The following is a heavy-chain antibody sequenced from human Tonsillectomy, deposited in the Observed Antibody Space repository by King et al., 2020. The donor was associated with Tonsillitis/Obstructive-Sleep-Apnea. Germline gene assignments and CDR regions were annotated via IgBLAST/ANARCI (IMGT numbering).Heavy chain of an antibody. D-gene: IGHD1-26*01. J-gene: IGHJ4*02. CDR1: GFSLRTSGVG. V-gene: IGHV2-5*02. Sequence: TLKESGPTLVKPTQTLTLTCTFSGFSLRTSGVGVGWIRQPPGKALEWLALIYWDDDKRYSPSLKSRLTITEDTSKNQVVLTMTNMEPVDTGTYYCAQGGSYAGFDYWGQGTLVTVSS. CDR3: AQGGSYAGFDY. CDR2: IYWDDDK.